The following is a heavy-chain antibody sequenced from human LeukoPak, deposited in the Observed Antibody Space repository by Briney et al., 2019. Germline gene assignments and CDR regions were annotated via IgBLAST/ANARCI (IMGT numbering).Heavy chain of an antibody. Sequence: SETLSLTCTVSGGSISSYYWNWIRQPLGKGLEWIGYIYYSGSTNYNPSLESRVTMSVDTSKNQFSLKLSSVTAADTAVYYCARGQHSYGYFNGFDYWGQGTLVTVSS. J-gene: IGHJ4*02. CDR2: IYYSGST. V-gene: IGHV4-59*01. CDR3: ARGQHSYGYFNGFDY. CDR1: GGSISSYY. D-gene: IGHD5-18*01.